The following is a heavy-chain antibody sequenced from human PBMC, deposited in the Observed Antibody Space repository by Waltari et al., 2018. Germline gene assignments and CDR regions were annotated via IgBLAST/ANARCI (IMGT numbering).Heavy chain of an antibody. D-gene: IGHD3-10*01. CDR3: AREVYYGSGSYQTVLRYYGMDV. CDR1: GYTFTGYY. CDR2: INPNGCGT. V-gene: IGHV1-2*02. J-gene: IGHJ6*02. Sequence: QVQLVQSGAEVKKPGASVKVSCKASGYTFTGYYMHWVRQAPGQGLVWINPNGCGTNYAQKIQGRVTMTRDTSISTAYMELSRLRSDDTAVYYCAREVYYGSGSYQTVLRYYGMDVWGQGTTVTVSS.